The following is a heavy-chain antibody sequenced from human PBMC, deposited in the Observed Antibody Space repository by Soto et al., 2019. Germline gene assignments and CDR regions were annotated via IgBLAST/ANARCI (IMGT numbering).Heavy chain of an antibody. CDR3: ARARRGAPYYYTMDL. D-gene: IGHD3-10*01. CDR2: ISGSGGIT. CDR1: GFTFSSYA. V-gene: IGHV3-23*01. J-gene: IGHJ6*02. Sequence: PGGSLRVSCIASGFTFSSYAMTWVRQAPGKGLEWVSDISGSGGITYYADSVKGRFTISRDNSKNTLNLQMSSLRADDTAVYYCARARRGAPYYYTMDLWGQGTTVTVSS.